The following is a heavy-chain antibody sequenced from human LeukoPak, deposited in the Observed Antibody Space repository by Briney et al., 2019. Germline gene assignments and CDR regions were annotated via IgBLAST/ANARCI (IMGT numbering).Heavy chain of an antibody. Sequence: PGGSLRPSCAASGFTFSNYAMSWVRQAPGKGLEWVSTINSGSGGTYYADSVKGRFTISRDNSKNTLYLQMNSLRAEDTAMYYCAKDRGRAIFGVVIIVWYFDFWGQGTLVTVSS. D-gene: IGHD3-3*01. CDR3: AKDRGRAIFGVVIIVWYFDF. V-gene: IGHV3-23*01. J-gene: IGHJ4*02. CDR1: GFTFSNYA. CDR2: INSGSGGT.